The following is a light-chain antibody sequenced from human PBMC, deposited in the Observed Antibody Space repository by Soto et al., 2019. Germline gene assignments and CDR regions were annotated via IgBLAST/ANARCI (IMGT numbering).Light chain of an antibody. Sequence: SVLTQPPSVSGTPGQRVTISCSGSSSNIGNNFVYWYQHLPGAAPTLVVYSDNHRPSGVPVRFSGSKSGTSASLTISGLRSEDEDTYYCAIWDDCLSGFLVFGGGTQLTVL. CDR3: AIWDDCLSGFLV. J-gene: IGLJ7*01. V-gene: IGLV1-47*01. CDR2: SDN. CDR1: SSNIGNNF.